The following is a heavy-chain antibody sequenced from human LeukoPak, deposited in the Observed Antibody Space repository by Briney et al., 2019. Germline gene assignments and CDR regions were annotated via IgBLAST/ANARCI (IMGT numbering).Heavy chain of an antibody. D-gene: IGHD5-18*01. CDR2: IRYDGSNK. CDR3: AKGIYSYGAFDI. J-gene: IGHJ3*02. Sequence: GGSLRLSCAASGFTFSSYGMHWVRQAPGKGLEWVAFIRYDGSNKYYADSVKGRFTTSRDNSKNTLYLQMNSLRAEDTAVYYCAKGIYSYGAFDIWGQGTMVTVSS. V-gene: IGHV3-30*02. CDR1: GFTFSSYG.